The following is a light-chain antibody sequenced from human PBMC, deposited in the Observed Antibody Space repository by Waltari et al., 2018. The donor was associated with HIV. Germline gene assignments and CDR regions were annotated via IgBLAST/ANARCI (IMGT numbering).Light chain of an antibody. CDR3: TSYTSRTTPVA. V-gene: IGLV2-14*03. CDR1: SSDIGAYNY. Sequence: QSALAQPASVSGSPGQSITIPCVGTSSDIGAYNYVSWYQHHPGKATSIIISDVKTRPSGVSNRFSGSESGNTASLTISGLRAEDEAYYYCTSYTSRTTPVAFGGGTMLTVL. CDR2: DVK. J-gene: IGLJ2*01.